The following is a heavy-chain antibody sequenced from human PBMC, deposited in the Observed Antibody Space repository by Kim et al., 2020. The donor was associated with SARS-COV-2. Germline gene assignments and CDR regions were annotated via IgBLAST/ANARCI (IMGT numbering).Heavy chain of an antibody. J-gene: IGHJ4*02. CDR3: ARQRYYYDSSGYYARRYYFDY. D-gene: IGHD3-22*01. Sequence: SETLSLTCTVSGGSISSYYWSWIRQPPGKGLEWIGYIYYSGSTNYNPSLKSRVTISVDTSKNQFSLKLSSVTAADTAVYYCARQRYYYDSSGYYARRYYFDYWGQGTLVTVSS. V-gene: IGHV4-59*08. CDR1: GGSISSYY. CDR2: IYYSGST.